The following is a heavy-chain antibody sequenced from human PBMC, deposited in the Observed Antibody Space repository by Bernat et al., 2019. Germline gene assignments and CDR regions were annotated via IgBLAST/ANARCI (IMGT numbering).Heavy chain of an antibody. D-gene: IGHD3-10*01. CDR3: AMGTTMVRGVMGGTYYYYYGMDV. CDR2: INPNSGGT. V-gene: IGHV1-2*04. CDR1: GYTFTGYY. Sequence: QVQLVQSGAEVKKPGASVKVSCKASGYTFTGYYMHWVRQAPGQGLEWMGWINPNSGGTNYAQKFQGWVTMTRDTSISTAYMELSSMRSDDTAVDYCAMGTTMVRGVMGGTYYYYYGMDVWGQGTTVTVSS. J-gene: IGHJ6*02.